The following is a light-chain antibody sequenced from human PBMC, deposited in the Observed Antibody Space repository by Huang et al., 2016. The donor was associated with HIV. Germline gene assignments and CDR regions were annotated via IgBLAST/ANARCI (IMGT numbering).Light chain of an antibody. CDR1: KSVSGNY. V-gene: IGKV3-20*01. CDR2: HSS. Sequence: EIVLTQSPGTLSLSPGERATLSCRARKSVSGNYLAWYQQRPGQAPRLLIYHSSTRAPGIPGRFSGSGSGTDFTLTISRLEPEDFAVFYCQQYGNSPFTFGPGTKVDI. J-gene: IGKJ3*01. CDR3: QQYGNSPFT.